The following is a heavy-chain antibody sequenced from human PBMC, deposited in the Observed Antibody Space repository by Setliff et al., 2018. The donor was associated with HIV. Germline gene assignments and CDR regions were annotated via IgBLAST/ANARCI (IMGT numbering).Heavy chain of an antibody. Sequence: SCKASGYTFTDYYMSWVRQAPGKGLEWVSVIYSGGSTYYADSVKGRFTISRDNSKNTLYLQMNSLRAEDTAVYYCAAGYCGGDCYSRQSYFDYWGQGTLVTVSS. CDR3: AAGYCGGDCYSRQSYFDY. J-gene: IGHJ4*02. V-gene: IGHV3-53*05. CDR2: IYSGGST. D-gene: IGHD2-21*02. CDR1: GYTFTDYY.